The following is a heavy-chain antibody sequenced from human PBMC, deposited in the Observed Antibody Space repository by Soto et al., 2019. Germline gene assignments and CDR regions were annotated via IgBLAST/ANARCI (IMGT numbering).Heavy chain of an antibody. V-gene: IGHV3-23*01. Sequence: EVRLLESGGGLVQPGGSLRLSCAASGFTFSSYAMSWDRQAPGKGLEWVSAISGSGGSTYYADSVKGRFTISRDNSKNSLYLQMNSLRAEDTAVYYCAKDRKADYGDYFEAFDIWGQGTMVTVSS. CDR3: AKDRKADYGDYFEAFDI. CDR1: GFTFSSYA. D-gene: IGHD4-17*01. CDR2: ISGSGGST. J-gene: IGHJ3*02.